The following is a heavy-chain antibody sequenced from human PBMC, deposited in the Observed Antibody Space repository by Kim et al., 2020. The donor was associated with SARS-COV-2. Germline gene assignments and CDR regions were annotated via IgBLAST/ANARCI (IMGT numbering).Heavy chain of an antibody. J-gene: IGHJ3*02. CDR2: FDPEDGET. CDR1: GYTLTELS. D-gene: IGHD3-22*01. V-gene: IGHV1-24*01. Sequence: ASVKVSCKVSGYTLTELSMHWVRQAPGKGLEWMGGFDPEDGETIYAQKFQGRVTMTEDTSTDTAYMELSSLRSEDTAVYYCATDREYYYDSSGSPYAFDIWGQGTMVTVSS. CDR3: ATDREYYYDSSGSPYAFDI.